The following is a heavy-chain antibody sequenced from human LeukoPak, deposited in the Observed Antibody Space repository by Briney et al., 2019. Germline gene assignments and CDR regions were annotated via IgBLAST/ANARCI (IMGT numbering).Heavy chain of an antibody. V-gene: IGHV3-74*03. D-gene: IGHD3-10*01. Sequence: GGSLRLSCAASGFTFISYWMHWVRQAPGKGLVWVSRIKSDGNSTTYADSVKGQFTISRDNARNTLYLQMNSLRAEDTAVYYCARESGSGSQIDYWGQGTLVTVSS. CDR1: GFTFISYW. J-gene: IGHJ4*02. CDR3: ARESGSGSQIDY. CDR2: IKSDGNST.